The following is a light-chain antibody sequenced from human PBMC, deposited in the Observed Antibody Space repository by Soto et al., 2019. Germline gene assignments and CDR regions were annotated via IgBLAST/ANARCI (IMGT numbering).Light chain of an antibody. CDR3: QQYSSNRT. CDR2: DAS. CDR1: QNVNDY. J-gene: IGKJ1*01. V-gene: IGKV1-5*01. Sequence: EIQMTQTPSTLSASVGDIVTINCRASQNVNDYLAWYQQKPGNSPKVLIYDASTLERGVPSRFSGSGSGTEFTLTIRGLQADDFATDDCQQYSSNRTFGPGTKVDIK.